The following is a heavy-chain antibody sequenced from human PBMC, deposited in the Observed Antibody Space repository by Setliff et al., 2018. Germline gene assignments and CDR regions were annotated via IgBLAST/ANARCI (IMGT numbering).Heavy chain of an antibody. CDR1: GYSISSGYY. CDR2: IYHSGRT. CDR3: TVYNTGSSKDHY. D-gene: IGHD2-8*02. V-gene: IGHV4-38-2*01. Sequence: SETLSLTCAVSGYSISSGYYWGWIRQPPGKGLEWIGSIYHSGRTYYNPSLKSRVIILVDTSKNQFSLKLSSVTAADTALYYCTVYNTGSSKDHYWGQGTSVTVSS. J-gene: IGHJ4*02.